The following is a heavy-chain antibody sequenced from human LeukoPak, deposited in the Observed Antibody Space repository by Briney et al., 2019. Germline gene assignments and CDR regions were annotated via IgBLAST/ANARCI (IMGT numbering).Heavy chain of an antibody. V-gene: IGHV3-23*01. J-gene: IGHJ6*02. CDR3: AKGLYDYALDV. Sequence: GGSLRLSCAASGFTFRNYAMAWVRQAPGKGLDWVALIGARDGRTYYADPVKGRFTISRDNFKNTLYLQMNSLRAEDTAIYYCAKGLYDYALDVWGQGTAVTVSS. CDR1: GFTFRNYA. CDR2: IGARDGRT.